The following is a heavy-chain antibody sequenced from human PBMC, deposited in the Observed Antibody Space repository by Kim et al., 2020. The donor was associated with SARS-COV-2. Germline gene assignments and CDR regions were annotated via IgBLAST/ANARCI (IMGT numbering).Heavy chain of an antibody. CDR1: GFNFSNYA. CDR3: ARNGNPMIRGVINFHYGMDV. D-gene: IGHD3-10*01. CDR2: IWDDGNDR. J-gene: IGHJ6*02. Sequence: LSLTCAASGFNFSNYAMHWVRQAPGKGLGWVAVIWDDGNDRYYADSLEGRFTISRDNSKNTLSLHMASLRAEDTGVYFCARNGNPMIRGVINFHYGMDVWGQGTTVTVSS. V-gene: IGHV3-33*01.